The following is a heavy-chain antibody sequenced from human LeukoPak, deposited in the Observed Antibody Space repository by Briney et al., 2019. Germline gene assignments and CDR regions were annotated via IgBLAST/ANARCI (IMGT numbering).Heavy chain of an antibody. CDR1: GGSISSYY. Sequence: PSETLSLTCSVSGGSISSYYWSWIRQPPGKGLEWIGNIYYSGSTNYNPSLKSRVTISVDTSKNQFSLKLSSVTAADTAVYYCTRGSIAYYYMDVWGKGTTVTISS. J-gene: IGHJ6*03. V-gene: IGHV4-59*01. CDR2: IYYSGST. D-gene: IGHD3-22*01. CDR3: TRGSIAYYYMDV.